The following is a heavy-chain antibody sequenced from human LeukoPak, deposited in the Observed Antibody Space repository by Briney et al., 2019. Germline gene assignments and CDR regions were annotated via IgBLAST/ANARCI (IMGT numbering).Heavy chain of an antibody. Sequence: GGSLRLSCAVSGFTFSSYNMNWVRQAPGKGLEWVPSISGSTTYLYYADSLKGRFTISRDNAKNSLYLQMNSLRAEDTAVYYCARALASGSSAFDYWGQGTLVTVSS. CDR1: GFTFSSYN. V-gene: IGHV3-21*01. CDR2: ISGSTTYL. D-gene: IGHD1-26*01. CDR3: ARALASGSSAFDY. J-gene: IGHJ4*02.